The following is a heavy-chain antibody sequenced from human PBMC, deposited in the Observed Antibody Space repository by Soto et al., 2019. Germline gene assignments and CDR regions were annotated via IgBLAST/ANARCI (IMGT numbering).Heavy chain of an antibody. Sequence: QVQLVESGGGLVKPGGSLRLSCAASGFTFSDYYMSWIRQAPGKGLEWVSYISSSGSTIYYADSGKGRFTISRYNAKNSLDLKMHSLRAEDTGVYYCARRGSSSGGRVYCGQGTLVTVSS. CDR3: ARRGSSSGGRVY. V-gene: IGHV3-11*01. CDR2: ISSSGSTI. D-gene: IGHD6-6*01. J-gene: IGHJ4*02. CDR1: GFTFSDYY.